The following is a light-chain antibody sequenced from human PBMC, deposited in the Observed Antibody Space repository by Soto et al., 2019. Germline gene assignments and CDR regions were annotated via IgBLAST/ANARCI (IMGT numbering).Light chain of an antibody. J-gene: IGKJ1*01. V-gene: IGKV3-15*01. Sequence: EIVMTQSPATLSVSPGERATLSCRASQSVSTCLAWYQQKPGQAPRLLISVASNRATGVPARFSGSGSETDSTLTISSLQSEDFAFYYCQQYNNWWTFGQGTKVDIK. CDR1: QSVSTC. CDR3: QQYNNWWT. CDR2: VAS.